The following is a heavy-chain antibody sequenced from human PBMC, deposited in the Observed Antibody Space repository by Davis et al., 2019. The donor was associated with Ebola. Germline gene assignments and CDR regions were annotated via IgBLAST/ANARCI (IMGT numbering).Heavy chain of an antibody. CDR3: ARVRIATLVLDP. CDR1: GDTFSSYA. Sequence: AASVKVSCKVSGDTFSSYAISWVRQAPGQGLEWMGRITPIVDILNYAQKFQGRVTITRDTSASTAYMELSSLTSEDTAVYYCARVRIATLVLDPWGQGTLVTVSS. J-gene: IGHJ5*02. CDR2: ITPIVDIL. V-gene: IGHV1-69*04. D-gene: IGHD3-10*01.